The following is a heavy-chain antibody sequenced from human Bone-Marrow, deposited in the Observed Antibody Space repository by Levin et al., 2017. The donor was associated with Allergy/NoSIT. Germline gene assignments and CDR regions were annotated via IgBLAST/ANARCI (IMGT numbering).Heavy chain of an antibody. CDR1: GFTVSSYE. CDR3: ARAVAYCGGDCPIDY. V-gene: IGHV3-48*03. J-gene: IGHJ4*02. CDR2: ISSSGSTI. D-gene: IGHD2-21*02. Sequence: LSLTCAASGFTVSSYEMNWVRQAPGKGLEWVSYISSSGSTIYYAYSVKGRFTISRDNAKNSLYLQMNSLRAEDTAVYYCARAVAYCGGDCPIDYWGQGTLVTVSS.